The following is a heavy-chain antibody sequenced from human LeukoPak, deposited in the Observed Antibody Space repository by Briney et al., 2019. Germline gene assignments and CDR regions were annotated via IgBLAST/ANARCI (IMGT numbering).Heavy chain of an antibody. CDR2: IYYSGST. CDR1: GGSISNKY. Sequence: SETLSLTCTVSGGSISNKYWSWIRQPPGKGLEWIGYIYYSGSTNYNPSLKSRVTILVDTSKNQFSLKLSSVTAADTAVYYCARIYDSSGYHAFDIWGQGTMVTVSS. V-gene: IGHV4-59*01. J-gene: IGHJ3*02. CDR3: ARIYDSSGYHAFDI. D-gene: IGHD3-22*01.